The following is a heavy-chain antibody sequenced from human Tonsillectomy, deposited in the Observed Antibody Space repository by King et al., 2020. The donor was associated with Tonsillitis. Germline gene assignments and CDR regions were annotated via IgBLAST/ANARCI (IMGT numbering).Heavy chain of an antibody. D-gene: IGHD3-22*01. CDR1: GGTFSSYA. CDR3: AREEGRIVVGICYYYYYMDV. CDR2: IIPIFGTV. V-gene: IGHV1-69*01. Sequence: QLVQSGAEVKKPGSSVKVSCKAYGGTFSSYAISWVRQAPGQGLEWMGGIIPIFGTVNYAQKFQGRVTIIADESTSTAYMELSSLRSEDTAVYYCAREEGRIVVGICYYYYYMDVWGKGTTVTVSS. J-gene: IGHJ6*03.